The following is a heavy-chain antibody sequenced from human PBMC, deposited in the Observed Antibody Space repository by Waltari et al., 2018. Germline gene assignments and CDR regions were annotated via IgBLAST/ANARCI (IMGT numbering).Heavy chain of an antibody. D-gene: IGHD2-21*02. J-gene: IGHJ3*02. CDR3: ARDPIGDDAFDI. V-gene: IGHV3-53*02. CDR2: IYSGGST. Sequence: EVQLVETGGGLIQPGGSLRLSCAASGFTVSSNYMSWVRQAPGKGLEGVSVIYSGGSTYYADSVKGRFTISRDNSKNTLYLQMNSLRAEDTAVYYCARDPIGDDAFDIWGQGTMVTVSS. CDR1: GFTVSSNY.